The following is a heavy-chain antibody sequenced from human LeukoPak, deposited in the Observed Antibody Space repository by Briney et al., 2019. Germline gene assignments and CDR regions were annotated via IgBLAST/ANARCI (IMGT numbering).Heavy chain of an antibody. CDR2: ITYSGDNT. J-gene: IGHJ4*02. D-gene: IGHD6-6*01. V-gene: IGHV3-23*01. Sequence: GGSLRLSCAASGFNFSSYAMSWVRQAPGKGLEWVSTITYSGDNTYYADSVRGRFTISRDNSKNTLYLQMNSLRPEDTAVYFCAKDLGVAARPSYHYWGQGTLVTVSS. CDR3: AKDLGVAARPSYHY. CDR1: GFNFSSYA.